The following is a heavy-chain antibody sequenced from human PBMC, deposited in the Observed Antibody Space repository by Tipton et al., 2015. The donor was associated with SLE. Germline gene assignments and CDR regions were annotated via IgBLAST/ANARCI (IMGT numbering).Heavy chain of an antibody. CDR2: IYTSGST. J-gene: IGHJ4*02. CDR1: GGSISSHH. D-gene: IGHD3-16*01. V-gene: IGHV4-4*09. CDR3: ATRPGGGVDY. Sequence: TLSLTCSVSGGSISSHHWSWIRQPPGKGLEWIGFIYTSGYIYTSGSTNYNPSLESRVTISIDTSKNQFSLKLSSVTAADTAVYYCATRPGGGVDYWGQGTLVTVSS.